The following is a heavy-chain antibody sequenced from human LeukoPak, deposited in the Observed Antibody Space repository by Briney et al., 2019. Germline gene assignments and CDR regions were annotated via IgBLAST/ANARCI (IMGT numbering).Heavy chain of an antibody. CDR3: ARGSDGAAAGNGLF. CDR2: IIPILGIA. V-gene: IGHV1-69*04. CDR1: GGTFSSYA. Sequence: ASVKVSCKASGGTFSSYAISWVRQAPGQGLEWMGRIIPILGIANYAQKFQGRVTITADKSTSTAYMELSSLRSEDTAVYYCARGSDGAAAGNGLFWGQGTLVTVSS. D-gene: IGHD6-13*01. J-gene: IGHJ4*02.